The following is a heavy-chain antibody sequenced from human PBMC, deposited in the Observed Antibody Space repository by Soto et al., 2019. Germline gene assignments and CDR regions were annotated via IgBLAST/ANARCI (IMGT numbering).Heavy chain of an antibody. CDR2: ISYDGSNK. D-gene: IGHD2-21*02. Sequence: QVQLVESGGGVVQPGRSLRLSCAASGFTFSSYGMHWVRQAPGKGLEWVAVISYDGSNKYYADSVKGRFTVSRDKSKNTLYLQGNSLRAEDTAVYYCAKEKVPVVVTAPFDYWGQGTLVTVSS. V-gene: IGHV3-30*18. CDR3: AKEKVPVVVTAPFDY. CDR1: GFTFSSYG. J-gene: IGHJ4*02.